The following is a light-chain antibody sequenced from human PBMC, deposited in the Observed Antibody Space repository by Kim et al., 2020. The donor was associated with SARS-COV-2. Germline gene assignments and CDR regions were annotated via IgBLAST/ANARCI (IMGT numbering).Light chain of an antibody. CDR1: QSVLSSSNNRNY. CDR2: GAS. Sequence: ATITCKSSQSVLSSSNNRNYLSWNQQKPGQPPRLLIYGASSRKSGVPDRFGGSVSGTDFTLTISSLQAEDVAVYYCQQYYTTPITFGQGTRLEIK. V-gene: IGKV4-1*01. CDR3: QQYYTTPIT. J-gene: IGKJ5*01.